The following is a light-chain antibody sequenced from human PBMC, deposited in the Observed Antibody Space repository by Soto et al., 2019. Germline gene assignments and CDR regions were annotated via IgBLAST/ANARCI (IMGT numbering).Light chain of an antibody. CDR3: QQLDSNPPWT. V-gene: IGKV1-9*01. J-gene: IGKJ1*01. CDR2: LAS. Sequence: IQLTQSPSYLSASVGDTVTISCRASQTIDNYLAWYQQYPGRAPKLLIYLASTLQSGVPSRFSGSGSGTDFQLTISSLQPEDFATYYCQQLDSNPPWTFGQGTRVEIK. CDR1: QTIDNY.